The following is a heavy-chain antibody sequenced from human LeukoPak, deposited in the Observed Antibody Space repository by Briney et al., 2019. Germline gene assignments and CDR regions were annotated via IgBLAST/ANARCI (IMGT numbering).Heavy chain of an antibody. CDR3: ARGELLDFDY. CDR2: IYYSGST. D-gene: IGHD1-26*01. Sequence: SETLSLTCTVSGGSISSSSYYWGWIRQPPGKGLEWVGSIYYSGSTYYNPSLKSRVTISVDTSKNQFSLKLSSVTAADTAVYYCARGELLDFDYWGQGTLVTVSS. V-gene: IGHV4-39*07. CDR1: GGSISSSSYY. J-gene: IGHJ4*02.